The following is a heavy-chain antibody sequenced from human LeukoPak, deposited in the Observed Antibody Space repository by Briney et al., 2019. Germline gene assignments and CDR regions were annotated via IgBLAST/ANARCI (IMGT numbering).Heavy chain of an antibody. CDR3: ASSAAAGYDY. CDR2: IIPIFGTA. Sequence: ASVKVSCKASGGTFSSYAISWVRQAPGQGLEWMGGIIPIFGTANYAQKFQRRVTITADESTSTAYMELSSLRSEDTAVYYCASSAAAGYDYWGQGTLVTVSS. D-gene: IGHD6-13*01. V-gene: IGHV1-69*13. CDR1: GGTFSSYA. J-gene: IGHJ4*02.